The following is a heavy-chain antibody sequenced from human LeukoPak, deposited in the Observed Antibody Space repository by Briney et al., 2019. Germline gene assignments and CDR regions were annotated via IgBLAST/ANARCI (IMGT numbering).Heavy chain of an antibody. V-gene: IGHV3-23*01. CDR2: ISGSGGST. Sequence: PGGSLRLSCAASGFTFSSYAVSWVRQAPGKGLEWVSGISGSGGSTYYADSVKGRFTISIDNSKNTLYLQMNSLRAEDTAVYYCARGYSGGWSFFEYWGQGTPVTVSS. D-gene: IGHD6-19*01. CDR1: GFTFSSYA. CDR3: ARGYSGGWSFFEY. J-gene: IGHJ4*02.